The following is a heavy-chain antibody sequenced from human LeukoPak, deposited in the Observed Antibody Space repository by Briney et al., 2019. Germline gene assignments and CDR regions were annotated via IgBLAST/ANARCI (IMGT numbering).Heavy chain of an antibody. J-gene: IGHJ4*02. CDR2: IIPIFGTA. V-gene: IGHV1-69*06. Sequence: SVKVSCKASGGTFSSYAISWVRQAPGQGLEWMGGIIPIFGTANYAQKFQGRVTITADKSTSTAYMELNSLRSEDTAVYYCARDLDYGELIYWGQGTLVTVSS. CDR1: GGTFSSYA. D-gene: IGHD4-17*01. CDR3: ARDLDYGELIY.